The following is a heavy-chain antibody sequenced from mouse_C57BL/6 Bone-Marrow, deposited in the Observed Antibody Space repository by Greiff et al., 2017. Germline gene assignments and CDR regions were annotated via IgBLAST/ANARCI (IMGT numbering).Heavy chain of an antibody. J-gene: IGHJ2*01. D-gene: IGHD1-2*01. CDR2: ISYSGST. V-gene: IGHV3-2*02. Sequence: EVQLQESGPGLVKPSQSLSLTCTVTGYSITSGYGWNWIRQFPGNKLEWMGYISYSGSTIYNPSLKSRNSITRDTSKNPFFLQLNSVTTEDTATYYCARTARIKYWGQGTTLTVSS. CDR1: GYSITSGYG. CDR3: ARTARIKY.